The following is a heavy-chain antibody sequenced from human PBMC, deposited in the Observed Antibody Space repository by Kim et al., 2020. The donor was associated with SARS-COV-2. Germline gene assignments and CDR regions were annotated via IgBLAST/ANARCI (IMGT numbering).Heavy chain of an antibody. J-gene: IGHJ6*02. CDR1: GFTFSSYS. CDR3: AREQSRYCSSTSCYNYYYGMDV. V-gene: IGHV3-21*01. Sequence: GGSLRLSCAASGFTFSSYSMNWVRQAPGKGLEWVSSISSSSSYIYYADSVKRRFTISRDNAKNSLYLQMNSLRAEDTAVYYCAREQSRYCSSTSCYNYYYGMDVWGQGTTVTVSS. CDR2: ISSSSSYI. D-gene: IGHD2-2*02.